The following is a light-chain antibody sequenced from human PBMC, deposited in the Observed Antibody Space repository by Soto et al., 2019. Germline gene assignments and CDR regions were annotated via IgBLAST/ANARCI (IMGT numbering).Light chain of an antibody. V-gene: IGKV3-20*01. CDR3: QQYVGWT. Sequence: EIVLTQSPGTLSLSPGERATLSCRASHSVGSRHLAWYQQKPGQAPRLLIYCASSRATGVPHRFSGSGSGTDFPLTNSILEPEEAAVYYCQQYVGWTFGQGPKVEIK. CDR1: HSVGSRH. CDR2: CAS. J-gene: IGKJ1*01.